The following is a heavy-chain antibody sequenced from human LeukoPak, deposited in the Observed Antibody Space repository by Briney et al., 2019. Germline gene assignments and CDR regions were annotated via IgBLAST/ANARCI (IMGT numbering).Heavy chain of an antibody. CDR1: GGTFSSYA. Sequence: ASVKVSCKASGGTFSSYAISWVRQAPGQGLEWMGRIIPILGIANYAQKFQGRVTITADKSTSTAYMELSSLRSEDTAVYYCASLVAAGTRNDYWGQGTLVTVSS. CDR2: IIPILGIA. D-gene: IGHD6-13*01. J-gene: IGHJ4*02. V-gene: IGHV1-69*04. CDR3: ASLVAAGTRNDY.